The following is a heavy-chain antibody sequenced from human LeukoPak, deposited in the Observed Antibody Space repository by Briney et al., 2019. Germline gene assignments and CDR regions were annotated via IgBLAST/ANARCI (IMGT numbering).Heavy chain of an antibody. V-gene: IGHV4-39*01. CDR1: GGSISSSSYF. J-gene: IGHJ4*02. CDR2: IYYSGST. CDR3: ARHAIVGATPYYFAY. Sequence: RSSETLSLTCTVSGGSISSSSYFWGWIRQPPGKGLEWIGSIYYSGSTCYNPSLKSRVTISVDTSKNQFSLKLSSVTAADTAVYYCARHAIVGATPYYFAYWGQGTLVTVSS. D-gene: IGHD1-26*01.